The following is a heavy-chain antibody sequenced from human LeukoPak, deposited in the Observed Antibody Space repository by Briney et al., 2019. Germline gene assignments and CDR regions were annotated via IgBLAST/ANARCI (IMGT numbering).Heavy chain of an antibody. CDR1: GGSISTYY. J-gene: IGHJ6*03. Sequence: SETLSLTCTVSGGSISTYYWSWIRQPPGKGLEWIGYIYYSGSTSYNPSLKSRVTISVDTSKNRFSLKLSSVTAADTAVYYCARDHYDSSGYLHYFYYMDVWGKGTTVTVSS. V-gene: IGHV4-59*01. CDR2: IYYSGST. D-gene: IGHD3-22*01. CDR3: ARDHYDSSGYLHYFYYMDV.